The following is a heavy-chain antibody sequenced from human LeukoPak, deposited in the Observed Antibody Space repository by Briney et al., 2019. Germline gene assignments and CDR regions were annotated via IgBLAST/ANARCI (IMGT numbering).Heavy chain of an antibody. D-gene: IGHD6-13*01. Sequence: SETLSLTCTVSGGSISGSYWSWIRQTPGRTLEWIGYIYYSGSTNYNPSLKSRVTISVDTSKNQFSLKLSSVTAADTAVYYCASLLSSTWGQGTLVTVSS. V-gene: IGHV4-59*01. CDR2: IYYSGST. CDR1: GGSISGSY. J-gene: IGHJ5*02. CDR3: ASLLSST.